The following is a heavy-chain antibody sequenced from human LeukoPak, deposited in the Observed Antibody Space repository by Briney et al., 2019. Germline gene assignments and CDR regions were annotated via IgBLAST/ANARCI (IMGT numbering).Heavy chain of an antibody. CDR2: ISASGTLT. CDR3: ARDGTPIYSSGWVYMDV. Sequence: GGSLRLSCAASGFSFSSYEMNWVRQAPGKGLEWISYISASGTLTHYADSVEGRFTISRDNAKNSLYLQMNRLKGEDTAFYYCARDGTPIYSSGWVYMDVWGKGTTVTITS. D-gene: IGHD6-25*01. V-gene: IGHV3-48*03. J-gene: IGHJ6*04. CDR1: GFSFSSYE.